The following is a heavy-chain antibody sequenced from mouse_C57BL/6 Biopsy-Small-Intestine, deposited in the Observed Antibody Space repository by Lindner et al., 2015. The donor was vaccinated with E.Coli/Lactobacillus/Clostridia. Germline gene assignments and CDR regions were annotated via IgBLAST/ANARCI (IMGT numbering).Heavy chain of an antibody. CDR1: GYSFTGYY. J-gene: IGHJ2*01. V-gene: IGHV1-34*02. CDR3: AREYSFYVDY. Sequence: VQLQESGPELVKPGASVKMSCKASGYSFTGYYIDWVKQIPGKSLEWIGYIYPSNGGIRYSQKFKGKATLTVDKSSSTVNMQLNSLTSEDSAVYYCAREYSFYVDYWGQGTTLTVSS. D-gene: IGHD2-12*01. CDR2: IYPSNGGI.